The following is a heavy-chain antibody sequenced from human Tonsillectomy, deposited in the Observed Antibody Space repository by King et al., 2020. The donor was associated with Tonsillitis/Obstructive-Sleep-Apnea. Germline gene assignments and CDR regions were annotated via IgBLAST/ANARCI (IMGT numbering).Heavy chain of an antibody. V-gene: IGHV3-23*04. Sequence: VQLVESGGGLVQPGGSLRLSCAASGFTFSTYAMSWVRQAPGKGLEWVSAISASGGSTYYADSVKGRFTISRDNSKSTLYLQMNSLRTEDTAVYYCAKRGGYNILEDSWGQGTLVTVSS. J-gene: IGHJ4*02. CDR3: AKRGGYNILEDS. D-gene: IGHD5-24*01. CDR2: ISASGGST. CDR1: GFTFSTYA.